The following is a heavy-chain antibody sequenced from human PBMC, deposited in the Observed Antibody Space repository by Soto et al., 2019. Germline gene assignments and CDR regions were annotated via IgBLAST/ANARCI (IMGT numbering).Heavy chain of an antibody. CDR3: ARDRDNSGWSD. CDR2: INIAGDT. D-gene: IGHD6-19*01. J-gene: IGHJ4*02. CDR1: GFTISSYD. V-gene: IGHV3-13*01. Sequence: PGGSLRLSCAASGFTISSYDIHWVRQAAGKGLEWVSVINIAGDTYYSGSVKGRFNISRENAKNSLNLQMSTLRAEDTAVYYCARDRDNSGWSDWGQGTLVTVSS.